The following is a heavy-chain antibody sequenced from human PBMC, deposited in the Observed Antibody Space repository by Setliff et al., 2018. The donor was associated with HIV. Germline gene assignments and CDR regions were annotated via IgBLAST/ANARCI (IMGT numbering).Heavy chain of an antibody. J-gene: IGHJ4*02. Sequence: ASVKVSCKASGFIFTDYQIHWVRQALGQGLEWMGRFNPNSGVTSSPQKFQGRVTMTRDTSINTAYMELSRLTSDDTAFYYCAREPTGDFWSGYSSRGLDYWGRGTLVTVS. D-gene: IGHD3-3*01. CDR3: AREPTGDFWSGYSSRGLDY. CDR2: FNPNSGVT. V-gene: IGHV1-2*06. CDR1: GFIFTDYQ.